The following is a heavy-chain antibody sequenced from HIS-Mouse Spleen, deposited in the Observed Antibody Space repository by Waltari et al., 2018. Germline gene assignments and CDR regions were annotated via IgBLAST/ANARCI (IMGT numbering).Heavy chain of an antibody. CDR1: GGSFSGYY. CDR3: ARYYYDSSGLYP. D-gene: IGHD3-22*01. V-gene: IGHV4-34*01. CDR2: INHSRST. Sequence: QVQLQQWGAGLLKPSETLSLTCAVYGGSFSGYYWSWIRQPPGKGLEWIGEINHSRSTTYNPSLKSRVTISVDTSKNQFSLKLSSVTAADTAVYYCARYYYDSSGLYPWGQGTLVTVSS. J-gene: IGHJ5*02.